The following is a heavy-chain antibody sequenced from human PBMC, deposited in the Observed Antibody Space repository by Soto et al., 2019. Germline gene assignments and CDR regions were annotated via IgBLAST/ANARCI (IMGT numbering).Heavy chain of an antibody. D-gene: IGHD6-13*01. J-gene: IGHJ4*02. CDR2: IIPIFGTA. CDR3: ARGEDHIAATTSTFDY. V-gene: IGHV1-69*05. Sequence: QVQLVQSGAEVKKPGSSVKVSCKASGGTFSSYAISWVRQAPGQGLEWMGGIIPIFGTANYAQKFQGRVTITTDEYTSRAYMELSSLRSEDTAVYYCARGEDHIAATTSTFDYWGQGTLVTVSS. CDR1: GGTFSSYA.